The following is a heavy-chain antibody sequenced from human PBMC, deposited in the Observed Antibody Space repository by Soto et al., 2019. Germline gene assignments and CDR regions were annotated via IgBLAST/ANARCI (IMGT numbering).Heavy chain of an antibody. Sequence: SGGSLRLSCAASGFTFSSYAMSWVRQAPGKGLEWVSAISGGGGSTYYADSVKGRVTISRDNSKNTLHLQMNSLRAEDTAVYYCAKVSLGALTFTDYYYYGLDVWGQGTTVTVSS. J-gene: IGHJ6*02. CDR2: ISGGGGST. D-gene: IGHD1-26*01. V-gene: IGHV3-23*01. CDR3: AKVSLGALTFTDYYYYGLDV. CDR1: GFTFSSYA.